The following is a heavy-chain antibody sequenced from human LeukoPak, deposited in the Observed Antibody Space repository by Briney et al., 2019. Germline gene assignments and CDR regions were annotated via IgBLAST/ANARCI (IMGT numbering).Heavy chain of an antibody. J-gene: IGHJ4*02. V-gene: IGHV4-34*01. D-gene: IGHD2-15*01. CDR2: INHSGST. CDR1: GGSFSDHY. CDR3: ARAKYCTDGRCYSTPLSFDY. Sequence: SETLSLTCAVYGGSFSDHYWSWIRQPPGKGLEWIGEINHSGSTNYNPSLESRVTISVDTSKNQFSLNLKSVTAADTAVYYWARAKYCTDGRCYSTPLSFDYWGQGSLVTVSS.